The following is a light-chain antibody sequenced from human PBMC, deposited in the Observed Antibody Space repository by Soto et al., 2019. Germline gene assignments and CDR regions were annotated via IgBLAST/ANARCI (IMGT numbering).Light chain of an antibody. J-gene: IGLJ1*01. CDR2: DVA. CDR1: SSDVGSSNY. Sequence: QSVLTQPRSVSGSPGQTVTISCTGSSSDVGSSNYMSWYQQHPGEAPKLVIYDVAQRPSGVPDRLSGSRSGKTASLTISGLQPDDEADYYCCSYAGSDTLIFGSRTKVTVL. V-gene: IGLV2-11*01. CDR3: CSYAGSDTLI.